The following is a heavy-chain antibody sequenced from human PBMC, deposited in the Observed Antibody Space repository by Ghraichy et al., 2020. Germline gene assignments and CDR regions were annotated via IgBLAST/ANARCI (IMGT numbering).Heavy chain of an antibody. CDR2: ISSSSSTI. D-gene: IGHD3-10*01. Sequence: GGSLRLSCAASGFTFSSYSMNWVRQAPGKGLEWLSFISSSSSTIHYADSVKGRFTISRDNAKKSLYLQMYGLRDEDTATYYCVRDNGGSGSYYTPYYFDFWGQGTLVTVSS. CDR3: VRDNGGSGSYYTPYYFDF. V-gene: IGHV3-48*02. CDR1: GFTFSSYS. J-gene: IGHJ4*02.